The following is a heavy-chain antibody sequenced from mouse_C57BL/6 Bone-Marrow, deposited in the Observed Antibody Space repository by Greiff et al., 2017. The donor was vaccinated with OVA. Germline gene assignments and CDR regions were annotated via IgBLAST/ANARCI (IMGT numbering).Heavy chain of an antibody. D-gene: IGHD2-1*01. CDR1: GYTFTSYN. J-gene: IGHJ4*01. CDR2: IYPGNGDT. Sequence: QVQLKQSGAELVRPGASVKMSCKASGYTFTSYNMHWVKQTPRQGLEWIGAIYPGNGDTSYNQKFKGKATLTVDKSSSTAYMQLSSLTSEDSAVYFCARGFYYGNYNYYAMDYWGQGTSVTVSS. CDR3: ARGFYYGNYNYYAMDY. V-gene: IGHV1-12*01.